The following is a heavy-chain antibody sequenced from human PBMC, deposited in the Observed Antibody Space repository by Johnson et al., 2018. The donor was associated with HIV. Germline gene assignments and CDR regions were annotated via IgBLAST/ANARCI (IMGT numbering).Heavy chain of an antibody. CDR2: VSAGCDNT. V-gene: IGHV3-23*04. CDR3: ARDNGAVAGPEGAFDI. Sequence: MQLVESGGGLVQPGGSLRLSCAASGFTFSSYAMDWVRQTPGKGLAWVSAVSAGCDNTYYADSVEGRFTISRDNSKNTLYLQMNSLRAEDTAVYYCARDNGAVAGPEGAFDIWGQGTMVTVSS. J-gene: IGHJ3*02. D-gene: IGHD6-19*01. CDR1: GFTFSSYA.